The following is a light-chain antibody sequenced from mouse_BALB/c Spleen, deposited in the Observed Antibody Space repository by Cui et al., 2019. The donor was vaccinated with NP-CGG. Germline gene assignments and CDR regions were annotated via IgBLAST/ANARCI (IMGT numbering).Light chain of an antibody. V-gene: IGLV1*01. J-gene: IGLJ1*01. Sequence: HAVVTQESALTTSPGGTVTLICRPRTTAVTTTNYANWVKEKPDHLFIVLMVGTNNRPPGVPARFSGSLIGDKAALPIPGAKTEVEAIYSLPQCSSNHWVFGGGTKLTVL. CDR1: TTAVTTTNY. CDR3: PQCSSNHWV. CDR2: GTN.